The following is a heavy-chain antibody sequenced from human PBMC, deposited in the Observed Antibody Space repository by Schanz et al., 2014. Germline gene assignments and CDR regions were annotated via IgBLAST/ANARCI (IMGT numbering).Heavy chain of an antibody. V-gene: IGHV1-46*03. Sequence: QVQLVQSGAEVKKPGASVKVSCKASGYTFTSYSMHWVRQAPGQGLEWMGIINLSGGSTNNAQKCHGRLTVTRDTYTGKVYMELISLRSEDTAVYYCARDGGEVVRRVIEGVKQYYYGMDVWGQGTTVTVSS. D-gene: IGHD3-10*01. CDR3: ARDGGEVVRRVIEGVKQYYYGMDV. CDR1: GYTFTSYS. J-gene: IGHJ6*02. CDR2: INLSGGST.